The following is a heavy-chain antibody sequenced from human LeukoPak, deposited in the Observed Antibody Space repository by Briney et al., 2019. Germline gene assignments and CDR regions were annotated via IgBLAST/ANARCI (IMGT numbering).Heavy chain of an antibody. V-gene: IGHV3-23*01. CDR2: ISGSGGST. Sequence: GGSLRLSCAASGFTFSSYAMSWVRQAPGKGLEWVSGISGSGGSTYYADSVKGRFTISRDNSKNTVYLQMNSLRAEDTAVYYCAKGGRSKDYDFVSFDPWGQGTLVTVSS. CDR1: GFTFSSYA. D-gene: IGHD3-3*01. J-gene: IGHJ5*02. CDR3: AKGGRSKDYDFVSFDP.